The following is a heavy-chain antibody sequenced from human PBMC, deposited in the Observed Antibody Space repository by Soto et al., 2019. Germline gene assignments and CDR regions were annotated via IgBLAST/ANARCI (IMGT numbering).Heavy chain of an antibody. CDR2: ITGGGGNT. V-gene: IGHV3-23*01. CDR3: AKRMGAYGGFDY. D-gene: IGHD1-26*01. CDR1: GFTFSSYA. Sequence: EVQLLESGGGLVQTGGSLRLSCAASGFTFSSYAMSWVRQAPGKGLEWVSVITGGGGNTYYADSVKGRFTISRDNSKNALYLQMNSLRADDTAVYYCAKRMGAYGGFDYWGQGTLVTVSS. J-gene: IGHJ4*02.